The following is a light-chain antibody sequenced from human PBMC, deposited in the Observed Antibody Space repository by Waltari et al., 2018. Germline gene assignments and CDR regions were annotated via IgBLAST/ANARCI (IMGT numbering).Light chain of an antibody. J-gene: IGLJ3*02. V-gene: IGLV4-69*01. Sequence: QVVLTQSPSASASLGASVKRTCTLSSGHSSYAIAWHQQQPEKGPRYLMKLNSDGSHRKGDGIPDRSAGSSSGAERYLIISSLQSEDEGDYYCQAWGTGTKRMFGGGTRLAVL. CDR3: QAWGTGTKRM. CDR1: SGHSSYA. CDR2: LNSDGSH.